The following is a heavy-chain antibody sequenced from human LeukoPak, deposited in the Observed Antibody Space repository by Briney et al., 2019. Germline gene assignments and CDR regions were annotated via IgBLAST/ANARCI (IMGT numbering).Heavy chain of an antibody. CDR2: IYSGGST. Sequence: PGGSLRLSCSASGFTVSSNYMSWVRQAPGKGLEWVSVIYSGGSTYYADSVKGRFTISRDNSKNTLYLQMNSLRAEDTAVYYCARRKATYYYGSGSYLPFDYWGQGTLVTVSS. V-gene: IGHV3-66*04. D-gene: IGHD3-10*01. CDR3: ARRKATYYYGSGSYLPFDY. J-gene: IGHJ4*02. CDR1: GFTVSSNY.